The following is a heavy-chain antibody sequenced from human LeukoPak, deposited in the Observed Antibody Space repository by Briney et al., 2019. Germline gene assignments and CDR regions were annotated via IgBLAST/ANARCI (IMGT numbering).Heavy chain of an antibody. Sequence: GGSLRLSCAASGFTFNNYAMSWVRQAPGKGLEWVSAISGSGGSTYYADSVKGRFTISRDNSKDTLYLQMNSLRAEDTAVYYCAKDRYSSSWYGGGGYWGQGTLVTVSS. D-gene: IGHD6-13*01. V-gene: IGHV3-23*01. CDR2: ISGSGGST. CDR1: GFTFNNYA. J-gene: IGHJ4*02. CDR3: AKDRYSSSWYGGGGY.